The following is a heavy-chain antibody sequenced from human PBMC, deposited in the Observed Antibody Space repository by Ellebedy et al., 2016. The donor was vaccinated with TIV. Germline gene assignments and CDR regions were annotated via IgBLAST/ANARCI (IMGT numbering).Heavy chain of an antibody. CDR1: GFTVSSNY. CDR3: AREDGISAFDI. D-gene: IGHD2-15*01. Sequence: GESLKISCAAFGFTVSSNYMSWARQAPGKGLEWVSVIYSGGSTYYADSVKGRFTISRDNSKNTLYLQLNSLRAEETAVYYCAREDGISAFDIWGQGTMVTVSS. CDR2: IYSGGST. J-gene: IGHJ3*02. V-gene: IGHV3-66*01.